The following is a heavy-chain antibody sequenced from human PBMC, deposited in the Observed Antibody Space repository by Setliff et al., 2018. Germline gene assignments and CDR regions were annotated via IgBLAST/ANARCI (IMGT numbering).Heavy chain of an antibody. CDR2: IYHSGST. J-gene: IGHJ4*02. CDR3: AGGLYYYDSSGYPWYFDY. CDR1: GYSISSGYY. Sequence: SETLSLTCAVSGYSISSGYYWGWIRQPPGKGLEWIGSIYHSGSTYYNPSLKSRVTISVDTSKNQFSLKLSSVTAADTAVYYCAGGLYYYDSSGYPWYFDYWGQGTLVTVSS. D-gene: IGHD3-22*01. V-gene: IGHV4-38-2*01.